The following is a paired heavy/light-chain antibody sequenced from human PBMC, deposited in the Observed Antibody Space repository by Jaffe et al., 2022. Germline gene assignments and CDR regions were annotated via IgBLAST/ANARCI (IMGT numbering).Heavy chain of an antibody. Sequence: QVQLVQSGAEVKKPGSSVKVSCKASGGTFSSYAISWVRQAPGQGLEWMGGIIPIFGTANYAQKFQGRVTITADESTSTAYMELSSLRSEDTAVYYCARGSTPPRYCSGGSCYPKSTPPSYYYYMDVWGKGTTVTVSS. CDR1: GGTFSSYA. J-gene: IGHJ6*03. CDR2: IIPIFGTA. V-gene: IGHV1-69*01. D-gene: IGHD2-15*01. CDR3: ARGSTPPRYCSGGSCYPKSTPPSYYYYMDV.
Light chain of an antibody. CDR2: GAS. V-gene: IGKV3-15*01. J-gene: IGKJ2*01. CDR1: QSVSSN. Sequence: EIVMTQSPATLSVSPGERATLSCRASQSVSSNLAWYQQKPGQAPRLLIYGASTRATGIPARFSGSGSGTEFTLTISSLQSEDFAVYYCQQYNNWRYTFGQGTKLEIK. CDR3: QQYNNWRYT.